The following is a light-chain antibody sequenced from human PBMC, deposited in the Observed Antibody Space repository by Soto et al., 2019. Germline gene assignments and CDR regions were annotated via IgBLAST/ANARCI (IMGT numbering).Light chain of an antibody. CDR3: QQSYGTPMT. V-gene: IGKV1-39*01. J-gene: IGKJ5*01. CDR1: RSIATY. CDR2: XXX. Sequence: SQMTPSPHSLSASVGDSVTITCLASRSIATYLNGYQQKPGEVANXLIXXXXTXQSGVPSRFSGGGSGTDFTLTISTLQPEDSATYYCQQSYGTPMTFGQGTRLEIK.